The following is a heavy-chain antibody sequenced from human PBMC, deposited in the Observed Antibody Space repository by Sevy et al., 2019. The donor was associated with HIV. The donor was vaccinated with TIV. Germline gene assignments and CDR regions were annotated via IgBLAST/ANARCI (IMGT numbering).Heavy chain of an antibody. D-gene: IGHD6-13*01. CDR3: AKDTGKQQLVRYGMDV. V-gene: IGHV3-23*01. CDR1: GFTFSSYA. CDR2: ISGSGGST. Sequence: GGSLRLSCAASGFTFSSYAMSWVRQAPGKGLEWVSAISGSGGSTYYADSVKGRFTISRDNSKNTLYLQMNSLRDEDTAVYYCAKDTGKQQLVRYGMDVWGQGTTVTVSS. J-gene: IGHJ6*02.